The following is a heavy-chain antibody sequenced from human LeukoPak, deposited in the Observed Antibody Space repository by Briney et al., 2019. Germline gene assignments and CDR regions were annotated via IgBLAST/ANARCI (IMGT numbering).Heavy chain of an antibody. CDR2: SYSGGTT. CDR3: ARGPNVFDY. V-gene: IGHV3-53*01. J-gene: IGHJ4*02. D-gene: IGHD4/OR15-4a*01. Sequence: GGSLRLSCAASGFTVSTNYMSWVRQAPGKGLEWVAVSYSGGTTYYADSVKGRFTISRDNSKNKLYLQMNSLRAEDTAGYYCARGPNVFDYWGRGTSVTVSS. CDR1: GFTVSTNY.